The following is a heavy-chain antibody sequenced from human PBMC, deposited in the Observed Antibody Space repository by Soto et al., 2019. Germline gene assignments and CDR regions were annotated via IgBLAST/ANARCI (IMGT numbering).Heavy chain of an antibody. Sequence: QVQLVQSGAEVKKPGSSVKDSCKASGGTFSSYAISWVRQAPGQGLEWMGGIIPMFGTANYAQKFQGRVTITEDESTSTAYMERSSVRSEDTAVYYCAREGHRDGGPTRYGGRYYPCDYRGQGTLVTVSS. CDR2: IIPMFGTA. CDR1: GGTFSSYA. CDR3: AREGHRDGGPTRYGGRYYPCDY. V-gene: IGHV1-69*01. D-gene: IGHD1-26*01. J-gene: IGHJ4*02.